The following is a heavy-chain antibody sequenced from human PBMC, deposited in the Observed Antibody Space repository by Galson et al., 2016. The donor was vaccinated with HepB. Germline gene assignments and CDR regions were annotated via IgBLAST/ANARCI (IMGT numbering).Heavy chain of an antibody. CDR2: VNGDGSST. V-gene: IGHV3-74*01. J-gene: IGHJ6*02. CDR3: ARGNAMDV. Sequence: SLRLSSAVSGFTFSNYWMQWFRQGPGPGLVWVARVNGDGSSTTYADSVKGRFTISTDNAQSTLYLQMNSLRAENTAVYYCARGNAMDVWGQGTTVTVSS. CDR1: GFTFSNYW.